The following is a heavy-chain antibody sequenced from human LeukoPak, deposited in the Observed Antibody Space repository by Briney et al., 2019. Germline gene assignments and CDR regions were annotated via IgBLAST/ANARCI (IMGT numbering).Heavy chain of an antibody. CDR1: AYTFTTYY. J-gene: IGHJ4*02. Sequence: ASVKVPCKASAYTFTTYYVHWVRQAPGQGLEWMGRINPDSGGTNYAQYLQGKVTMTRDTSLNTASLELSSLTSDDTAVYYCAREESSAWTDLFDYWGQGALVTVSS. CDR3: AREESSAWTDLFDY. D-gene: IGHD6-19*01. V-gene: IGHV1-2*06. CDR2: INPDSGGT.